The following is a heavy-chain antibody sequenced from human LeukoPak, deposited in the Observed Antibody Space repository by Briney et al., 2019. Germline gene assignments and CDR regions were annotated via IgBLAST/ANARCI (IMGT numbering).Heavy chain of an antibody. J-gene: IGHJ4*02. CDR3: AGRQGGFWSGYYPKPEYFDY. Sequence: SETLSLTCAVYGGSFSGYYWSWIRQPPGKGLEWIGEINHSGSTNYNPSLKSRVTISVDTSKNQFSLKLSSVTAADTAVYYCAGRQGGFWSGYYPKPEYFDYWGQGTLVTVSS. V-gene: IGHV4-34*01. CDR2: INHSGST. D-gene: IGHD3-3*01. CDR1: GGSFSGYY.